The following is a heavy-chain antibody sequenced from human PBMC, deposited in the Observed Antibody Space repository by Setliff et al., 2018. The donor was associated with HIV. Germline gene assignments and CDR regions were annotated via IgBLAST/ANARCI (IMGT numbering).Heavy chain of an antibody. CDR2: IRYDGSNK. Sequence: GGSLRLSCAASGPTFSSHGMHWVRQAPGKGLEWVAFIRYDGSNKYCADSVKGRFTISRDNSKNTLYLQMNSLRAEDTAVYYCAKDWKVWFGELSQDYYYGMDVWGQGTTVTVSS. D-gene: IGHD3-10*01. CDR3: AKDWKVWFGELSQDYYYGMDV. CDR1: GPTFSSHG. J-gene: IGHJ6*02. V-gene: IGHV3-30*02.